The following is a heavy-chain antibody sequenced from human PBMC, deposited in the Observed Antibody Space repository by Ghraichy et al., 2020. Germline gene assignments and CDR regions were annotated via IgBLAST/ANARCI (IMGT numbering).Heavy chain of an antibody. V-gene: IGHV4-61*01. CDR3: ASSLSYYYGMDV. J-gene: IGHJ6*02. CDR2: IYYSGST. Sequence: SETLSLTCTVSGGSVSSGSYYWSWIRQPPGKGLEWIGYIYYSGSTNYNPSLKSRVTISVDTSKNQFSLKLSSVTAADTAVYYCASSLSYYYGMDVWGQGTTVTVSS. CDR1: GGSVSSGSYY.